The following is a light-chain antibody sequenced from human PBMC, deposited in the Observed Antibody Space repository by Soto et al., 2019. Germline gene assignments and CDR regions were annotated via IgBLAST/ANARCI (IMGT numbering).Light chain of an antibody. V-gene: IGLV2-14*01. J-gene: IGLJ1*01. CDR1: SSDVGGYKY. Sequence: QSALTQPASVSGSPGQSITISCTGTSSDVGGYKYVSWFQQHPDKAPKLIIFEVSNRPSGISSRFSGSKSGNTASLTISGLQAEDEADYYCISYTLNSIPYVFGTGTKLTVL. CDR3: ISYTLNSIPYV. CDR2: EVS.